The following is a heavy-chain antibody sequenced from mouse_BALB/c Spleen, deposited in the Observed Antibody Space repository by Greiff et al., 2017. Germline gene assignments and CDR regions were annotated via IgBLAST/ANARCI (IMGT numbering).Heavy chain of an antibody. Sequence: EVQLQESGPGLVKPSQSLSLTCTVTGYSITSDYAWNWIRQFPGNKLEWMGYISYSGSTSYNPSLKSRISITRDTSKNQFFLQLNSVTTEDTATYYCARENYGNYESAMDYWGQGTSVTVSS. J-gene: IGHJ4*01. CDR3: ARENYGNYESAMDY. CDR1: GYSITSDYA. CDR2: ISYSGST. V-gene: IGHV3-2*02. D-gene: IGHD2-1*01.